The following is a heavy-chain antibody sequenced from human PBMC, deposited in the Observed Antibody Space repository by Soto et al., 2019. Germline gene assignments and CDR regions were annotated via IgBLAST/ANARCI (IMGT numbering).Heavy chain of an antibody. CDR3: ARDHPNWYFDL. J-gene: IGHJ2*01. CDR1: TACVYSYY. CDR2: LYANENT. Sequence: KSSGTLSLTCTVSTACVYSYYWSWIRQPAGKGLEWIGRLYANENTDYNPSLRSRVTISVDTKRQFSLKLSSVTAADTAVYYCARDHPNWYFDLWGRGTPVT. V-gene: IGHV4-4*07.